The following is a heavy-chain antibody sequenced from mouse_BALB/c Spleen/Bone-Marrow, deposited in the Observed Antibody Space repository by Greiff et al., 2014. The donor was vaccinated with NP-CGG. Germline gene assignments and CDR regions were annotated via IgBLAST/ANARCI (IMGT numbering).Heavy chain of an antibody. Sequence: EVKLLESGPELVKPGASVKMSCKASGYTFTSYIMHWVKQKPGQGLEWIGYINPYNDGTKYNEKFKGKATLTSDKSSSTAYMELSSLTSEDSAVYYCARSYGSPFDYWGQGTTLTVSS. CDR2: INPYNDGT. CDR1: GYTFTSYI. D-gene: IGHD1-1*01. J-gene: IGHJ2*01. V-gene: IGHV1-14*01. CDR3: ARSYGSPFDY.